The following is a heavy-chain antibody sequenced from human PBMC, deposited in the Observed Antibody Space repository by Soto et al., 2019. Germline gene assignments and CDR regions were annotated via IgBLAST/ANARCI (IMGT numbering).Heavy chain of an antibody. V-gene: IGHV4-4*07. Sequence: SETLSLTCTVSGGSISSYYWSWIRQPAGKGLEWIGRIYTSGGTNYNPSLKSRVTMPADTSKKQFSLRLTSVTAADTAVYYCARGTAAGVDYGMDVWGQGTTVTVSS. CDR2: IYTSGGT. D-gene: IGHD6-13*01. CDR3: ARGTAAGVDYGMDV. CDR1: GGSISSYY. J-gene: IGHJ6*02.